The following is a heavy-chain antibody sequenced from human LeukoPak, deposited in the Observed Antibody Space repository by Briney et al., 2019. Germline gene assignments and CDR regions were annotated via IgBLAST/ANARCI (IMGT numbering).Heavy chain of an antibody. V-gene: IGHV3-30*02. CDR1: GFPLDSYG. CDR3: TKSYSGSYKGDPVYFDY. J-gene: IGHJ4*02. CDR2: ILYNGNTK. D-gene: IGHD1-26*01. Sequence: GGSLTLSCAASGFPLDSYGMHWVRQAPGKGLEWVAFILYNGNTKYYADSVRGRFTISRDNSKNTLYLQMNGLRAQDTAVYYCTKSYSGSYKGDPVYFDYWGQGTLVTVSS.